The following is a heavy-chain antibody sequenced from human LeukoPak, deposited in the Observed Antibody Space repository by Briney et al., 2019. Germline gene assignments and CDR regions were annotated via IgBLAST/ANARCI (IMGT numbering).Heavy chain of an antibody. CDR3: ARRAIFGVVSSAFGI. D-gene: IGHD3-3*01. CDR1: GGSISSSNW. Sequence: TSETLSLTCAVSGGSISSSNWWSWVRQPPGKGLEWIGEIYHSGSTNYNPSLKSRVTISVDKSKNQFSLKLSSVTAADTAVYYCARRAIFGVVSSAFGIWGQGTMVTVSS. CDR2: IYHSGST. V-gene: IGHV4-4*02. J-gene: IGHJ3*02.